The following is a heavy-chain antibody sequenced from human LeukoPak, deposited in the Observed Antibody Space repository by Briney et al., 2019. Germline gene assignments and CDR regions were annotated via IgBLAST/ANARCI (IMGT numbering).Heavy chain of an antibody. CDR3: AKSLFTMIVVVMPSPFDY. Sequence: GGSLRLSCAASGFTFSSYAMSWVRQAPGKGLEWVSAISGSGGSTYYADSVKGRFTISRDNSKNTLYLQMNSLRAEDTAVYYCAKSLFTMIVVVMPSPFDYWGQGTLVTVSS. CDR1: GFTFSSYA. J-gene: IGHJ4*02. V-gene: IGHV3-23*01. D-gene: IGHD3-22*01. CDR2: ISGSGGST.